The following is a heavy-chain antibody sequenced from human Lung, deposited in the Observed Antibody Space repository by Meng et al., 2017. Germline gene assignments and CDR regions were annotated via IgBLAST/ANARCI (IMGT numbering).Heavy chain of an antibody. CDR2: IYNSGST. J-gene: IGHJ2*01. CDR3: ARGQKGYFDL. CDR1: GGSISSSNYY. V-gene: IGHV4-30-4*01. Sequence: QLQESGPGLVKPSQTLSLTCTVSGGSISSSNYYWSWIRQPPGKGLEWSGHIYNSGSTYYNPSLKSRITTSVDTSKNQFSLKLSSVTAADTAVYYCARGQKGYFDLWGCGTLVTVPS.